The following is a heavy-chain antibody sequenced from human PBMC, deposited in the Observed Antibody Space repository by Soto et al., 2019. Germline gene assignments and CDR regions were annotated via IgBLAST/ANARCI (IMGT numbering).Heavy chain of an antibody. Sequence: SETLSLTCTVSGGSISTYYWNWIRQPPGKGLEWIGYIHYSGSTNYNPSLKSRVTISVDTSKNQFSLKLSSVTAADTAVYYCAGDFWSGARMDVWGQGTTVTVSS. CDR2: IHYSGST. D-gene: IGHD3-3*01. CDR3: AGDFWSGARMDV. CDR1: GGSISTYY. J-gene: IGHJ6*02. V-gene: IGHV4-59*01.